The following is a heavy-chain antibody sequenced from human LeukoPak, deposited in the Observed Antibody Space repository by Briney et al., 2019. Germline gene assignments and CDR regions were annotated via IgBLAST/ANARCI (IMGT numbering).Heavy chain of an antibody. J-gene: IGHJ6*03. CDR2: IKSKTDGGTT. V-gene: IGHV3-15*01. Sequence: GGSLRLSCAASGFTFSSYSMNWVRQAPGKGLEWVGRIKSKTDGGTTDYAAPVKGRFTISRDDSKNTLYLQMNSLKTEDTAVYYCTTDLPHSYYDFWSGYFSHYYYYYMDVWGKGTTVTVSS. CDR1: GFTFSSYS. D-gene: IGHD3-3*01. CDR3: TTDLPHSYYDFWSGYFSHYYYYYMDV.